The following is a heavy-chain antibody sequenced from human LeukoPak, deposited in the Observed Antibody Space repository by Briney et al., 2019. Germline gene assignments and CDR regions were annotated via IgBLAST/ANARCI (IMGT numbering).Heavy chain of an antibody. CDR2: IWYDGSNK. V-gene: IGHV3-33*01. D-gene: IGHD1-14*01. CDR1: GXTFSSYG. CDR3: ARDRKDYYFDY. J-gene: IGHJ4*02. Sequence: GGSLRLSCAASGXTFSSYGMRWVRQAPGKGLEWVAVIWYDGSNKYYADSVKGRFTISRDNSKNTLYLQMNSLRAEDTAVYYCARDRKDYYFDYWGQGTLVTVSS.